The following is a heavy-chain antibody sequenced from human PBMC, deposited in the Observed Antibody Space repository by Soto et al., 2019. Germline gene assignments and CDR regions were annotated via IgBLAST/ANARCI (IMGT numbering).Heavy chain of an antibody. V-gene: IGHV3-13*01. CDR1: GFTFSSYD. CDR3: ARAAPRDIVVVPAHGGYYYYGMDV. Sequence: GGSLRLSCAASGFTFSSYDMHWVRQATGKGLEWVSAIGTAGDTYYPGSVKGRFTISRENAKNSLYLQMNSLRAGDTAVYYCARAAPRDIVVVPAHGGYYYYGMDVWGQGTTVTVSS. J-gene: IGHJ6*02. CDR2: IGTAGDT. D-gene: IGHD2-2*01.